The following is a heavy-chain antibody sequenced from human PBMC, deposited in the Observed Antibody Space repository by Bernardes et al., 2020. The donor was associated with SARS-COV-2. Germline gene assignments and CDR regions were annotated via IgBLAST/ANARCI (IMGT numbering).Heavy chain of an antibody. J-gene: IGHJ4*02. CDR2: IYGGNGNT. CDR3: VRDPPADILTRPPDY. V-gene: IGHV1-3*01. D-gene: IGHD3-9*01. Sequence: ALVKVSCKASGYMFSNYNMHWVHQAPGQRLEWMGWIYGGNGNTKYSENFQDRVTITRDTSASTAYMELSSLRFEDTAVYYCVRDPPADILTRPPDYWGQGTLVTVYS. CDR1: GYMFSNYN.